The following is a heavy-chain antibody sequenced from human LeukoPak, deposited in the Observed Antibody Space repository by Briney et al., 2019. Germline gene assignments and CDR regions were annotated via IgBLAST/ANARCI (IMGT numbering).Heavy chain of an antibody. D-gene: IGHD6-19*01. CDR1: GFTFNSYS. Sequence: PGGSLRLSCIASGFTFNSYSMTWVRQAPGKGLEWVSIISGASFCTYYADSVKGRFIISRDDAKSSLYLQMNSLRVEDTAVYYCALLAVASDFDYWGQGALVTVSS. V-gene: IGHV3-21*01. CDR2: ISGASFCT. J-gene: IGHJ4*02. CDR3: ALLAVASDFDY.